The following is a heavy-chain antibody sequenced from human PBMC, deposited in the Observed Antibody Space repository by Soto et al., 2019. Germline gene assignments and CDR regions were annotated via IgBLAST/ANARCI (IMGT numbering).Heavy chain of an antibody. D-gene: IGHD6-13*01. CDR1: GYTLTELS. CDR2: FDPEDGET. J-gene: IGHJ4*02. V-gene: IGHV1-24*01. Sequence: ASVKVSCKVSGYTLTELSMHWVRQAPGKGLEWMGGFDPEDGETIYAQKFQGRVTMTEDTSTDTAYMELSSLRSEDTAVYYCATVQAHLDGIAGYGTLDYWCQGDMVAVSS. CDR3: ATVQAHLDGIAGYGTLDY.